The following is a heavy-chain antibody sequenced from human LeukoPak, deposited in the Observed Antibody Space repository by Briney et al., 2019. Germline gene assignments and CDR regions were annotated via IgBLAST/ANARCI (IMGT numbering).Heavy chain of an antibody. CDR1: GFSFSTYA. D-gene: IGHD6-19*01. Sequence: GGSLRLSCAASGFSFSTYAMSWVRQAPGKGLEWVSAISATGGSTYCADSVKGRFTISRDNSKNTLYLQINTLRAEDTAVYYCTKAQKYTSDLDYWGQGILLTVSS. CDR2: ISATGGST. J-gene: IGHJ4*02. CDR3: TKAQKYTSDLDY. V-gene: IGHV3-23*01.